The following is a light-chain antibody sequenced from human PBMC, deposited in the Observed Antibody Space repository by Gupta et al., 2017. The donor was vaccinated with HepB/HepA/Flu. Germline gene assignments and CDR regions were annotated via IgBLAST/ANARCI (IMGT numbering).Light chain of an antibody. J-gene: IGLJ3*02. CDR3: ATLDVSRSRPV. Sequence: SVLTQPLSASGTPGQTVTMSCSGSSYNLGRTTVNWYQQFPGPAPKLLIYHNNQRPSWVPDRFSGSKSVTTAAVAISRLQSEDDADYYCATLDVSRSRPVFGGGTTLTVL. V-gene: IGLV1-44*01. CDR1: SYNLGRTT. CDR2: HNN.